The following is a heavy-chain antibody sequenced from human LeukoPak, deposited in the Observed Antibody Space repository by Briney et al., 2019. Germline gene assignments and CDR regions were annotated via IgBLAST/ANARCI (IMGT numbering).Heavy chain of an antibody. Sequence: GGSLRLSCAASAFTCSSYSMNWVRQAPGKGLEWVSSICSTSRCIFYADSVKGRFTISRDNAKSSLYLQMNDLRAEDTAVYYCVRHGDTDSCLANWGQRTLVTVSS. CDR3: VRHGDTDSCLAN. CDR1: AFTCSSYS. J-gene: IGHJ4*02. D-gene: IGHD2-2*01. V-gene: IGHV3-21*01. CDR2: ICSTSRCI.